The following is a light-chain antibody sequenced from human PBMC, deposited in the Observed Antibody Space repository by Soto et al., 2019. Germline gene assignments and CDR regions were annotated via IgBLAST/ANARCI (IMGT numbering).Light chain of an antibody. Sequence: EIVLTQSPGTLALSPGERATLSCRASQSVSTNNLAWYQRKPGQAPRLLIYGASSRATDIPARFSGSGSGKDFTLTITRLEPEDFAVYYCQQYGSSPPTFGQGTKVEIK. CDR2: GAS. J-gene: IGKJ1*01. CDR1: QSVSTNN. V-gene: IGKV3-20*01. CDR3: QQYGSSPPT.